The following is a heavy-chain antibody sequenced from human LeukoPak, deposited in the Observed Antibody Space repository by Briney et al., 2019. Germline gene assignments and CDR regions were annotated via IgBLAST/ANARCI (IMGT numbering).Heavy chain of an antibody. V-gene: IGHV3-48*03. CDR2: ISSSGSTI. CDR3: ARDSLPYDYVWGSYRFFDP. CDR1: GFTFSSYE. J-gene: IGHJ5*02. Sequence: GGSLRLSCAASGFTFSSYEMNWVRQAPGKGLEWVSYISSSGSTIYYADSVKGRFTISRDNAKNSLYLQMNSLRAEDTAVYYCARDSLPYDYVWGSYRFFDPWGQGTLVTVSS. D-gene: IGHD3-16*02.